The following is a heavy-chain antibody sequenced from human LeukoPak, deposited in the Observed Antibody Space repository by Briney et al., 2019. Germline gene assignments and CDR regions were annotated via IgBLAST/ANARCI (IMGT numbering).Heavy chain of an antibody. J-gene: IGHJ6*02. CDR2: IRSKANSYAT. V-gene: IGHV3-73*01. Sequence: PGGSLRLSCAASGFTFSGSAMHWVRQASGKGLEWVGRIRSKANSYATAYAASVKGRFTISRDDSKNTAYLQMNSLKTEDTAVYYCTRPPGIAVAGTSMDDWGQGTTVTVSS. CDR1: GFTFSGSA. D-gene: IGHD6-19*01. CDR3: TRPPGIAVAGTSMDD.